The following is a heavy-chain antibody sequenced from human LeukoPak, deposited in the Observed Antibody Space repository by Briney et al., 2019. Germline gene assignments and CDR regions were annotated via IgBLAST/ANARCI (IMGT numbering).Heavy chain of an antibody. CDR2: ISSSSSYI. CDR1: GFTFSSYS. V-gene: IGHV3-21*01. Sequence: GGSLRLSCAASGFTFSSYSMNWVRQAPGKGREWLSSISSSSSYIYYADSMKGRFTISRDNAKNSLYLQMNSLRAEDTAVYYCASYYYGSGGDAFDIWGQGTMVTVSS. D-gene: IGHD3-10*01. CDR3: ASYYYGSGGDAFDI. J-gene: IGHJ3*02.